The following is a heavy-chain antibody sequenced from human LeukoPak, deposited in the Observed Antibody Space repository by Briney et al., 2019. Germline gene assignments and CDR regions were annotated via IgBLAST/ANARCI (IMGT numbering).Heavy chain of an antibody. V-gene: IGHV3-21*01. CDR2: ISSSSSYI. D-gene: IGHD6-6*01. CDR1: GLTFSSYS. J-gene: IGHJ6*02. Sequence: GGSLRLSCAASGLTFSSYSMNWVRQAPGKGLEWVSSISSSSSYIYYADSVKGRFTISRDNAKNSLYLQMNSLRAEDTAVYYCARDSYSSSSESLYYYYGMDVWGQGTTVTVSS. CDR3: ARDSYSSSSESLYYYYGMDV.